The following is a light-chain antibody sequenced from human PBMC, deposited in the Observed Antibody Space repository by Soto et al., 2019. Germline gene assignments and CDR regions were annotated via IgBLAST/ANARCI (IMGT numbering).Light chain of an antibody. CDR2: DAS. CDR1: RSVNSY. Sequence: EIVLTQSPATLSLSPGERATLSCRASRSVNSYLAWYQQKPGQAPRLLISDASNRATGIPARFSGGGSGTDFTLTIDNLEPEDFAIYYCQQRSNWPPITFGQGTRLEIK. CDR3: QQRSNWPPIT. J-gene: IGKJ5*01. V-gene: IGKV3-11*01.